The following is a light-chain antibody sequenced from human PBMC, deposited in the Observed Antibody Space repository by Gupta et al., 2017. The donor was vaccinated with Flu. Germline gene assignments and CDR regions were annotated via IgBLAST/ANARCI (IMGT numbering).Light chain of an antibody. Sequence: SSDVGGYNYVSWYQQHPGKAPKLMIYDVSNRPSGVSNRFSGSKSGNTASLTISGLQAEDEADYYCSSYTSSSTLNVFGTGTKVTVL. CDR2: DVS. CDR1: SSDVGGYNY. V-gene: IGLV2-14*04. CDR3: SSYTSSSTLNV. J-gene: IGLJ1*01.